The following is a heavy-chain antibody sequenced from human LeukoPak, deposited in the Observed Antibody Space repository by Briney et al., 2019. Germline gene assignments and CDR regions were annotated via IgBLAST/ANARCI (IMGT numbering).Heavy chain of an antibody. Sequence: GGSLRLSCAVFGVTVSSNYMSWVRQAPGKGLEWVSVLYGGGTTYYADSVKGRFTISRDKSKNTLYLQMNSLRAEDTAVYYCAKAYPIVVVPAAIGSWGQGTLVTVSS. CDR1: GVTVSSNY. D-gene: IGHD2-2*02. CDR3: AKAYPIVVVPAAIGS. V-gene: IGHV3-53*05. CDR2: LYGGGTT. J-gene: IGHJ4*02.